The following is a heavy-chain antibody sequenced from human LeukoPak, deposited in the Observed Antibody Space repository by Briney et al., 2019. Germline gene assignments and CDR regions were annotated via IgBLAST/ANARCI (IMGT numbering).Heavy chain of an antibody. CDR1: GGSISSYY. Sequence: SETLSLTCTVSGGSISSYYWSWIRQPAGKGLEWIGRIYTSGSTNYNPSLKSRVTMSVDTSKNQFSLKLSSVTAADTAVYYCARGEYQLLSAYYYYYYMDVWGKATTVTVSS. CDR3: ARGEYQLLSAYYYYYYMDV. CDR2: IYTSGST. V-gene: IGHV4-4*07. D-gene: IGHD2-2*01. J-gene: IGHJ6*03.